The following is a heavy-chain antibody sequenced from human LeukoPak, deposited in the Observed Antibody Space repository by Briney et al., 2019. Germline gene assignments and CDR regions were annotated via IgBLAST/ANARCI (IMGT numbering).Heavy chain of an antibody. CDR2: IRSKANSYAT. CDR3: ARDGIAAAHEMDV. D-gene: IGHD6-6*01. Sequence: GGSLRLSCAASGFTFSGSAMHWVRQASGKGLEWVGRIRSKANSYATAYAASVKGRFTISRDNAKNSLYLQMNSLRAEDTAVYYCARDGIAAAHEMDVWGKGTTVTISS. V-gene: IGHV3-73*01. J-gene: IGHJ6*04. CDR1: GFTFSGSA.